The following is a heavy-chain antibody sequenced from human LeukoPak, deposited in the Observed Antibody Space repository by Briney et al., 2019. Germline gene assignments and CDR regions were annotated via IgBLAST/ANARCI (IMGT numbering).Heavy chain of an antibody. V-gene: IGHV4-59*01. CDR2: IYHSGST. D-gene: IGHD2-21*02. J-gene: IGHJ1*01. CDR1: GGSISTYY. CDR3: ARGAYCGGDCYFYFQH. Sequence: SETLSLTCTVSGGSISTYYWNWIRQPPGKGLEWIGYIYHSGSTNYNPSLQSRVTISVDTSKNQFSLNLNSVTAADTAVYYCARGAYCGGDCYFYFQHWGQGTLVTVSS.